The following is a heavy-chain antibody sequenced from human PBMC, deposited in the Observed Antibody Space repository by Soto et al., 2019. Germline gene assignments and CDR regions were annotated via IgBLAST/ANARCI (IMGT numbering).Heavy chain of an antibody. CDR1: GYTFTSYD. CDR2: MNPNSGNT. J-gene: IGHJ6*03. D-gene: IGHD4-17*01. CDR3: ARTTTVTYDYNYYYYMDV. V-gene: IGHV1-8*01. Sequence: ASVKVSCKASGYTFTSYDINWVRQATGQGLEWMGWMNPNSGNTGYAQKYKGRVTITRNTSISTAYMELSSLRSEDTAVYYCARTTTVTYDYNYYYYMDVWGKGTTVTVSS.